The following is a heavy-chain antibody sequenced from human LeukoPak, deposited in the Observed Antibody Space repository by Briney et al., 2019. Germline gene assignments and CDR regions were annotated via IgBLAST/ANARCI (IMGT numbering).Heavy chain of an antibody. CDR2: INPYTGGT. V-gene: IGHV1-2*02. CDR3: AKDVRD. Sequence: ASVKVSCKASGYSFTAFYMHWVRQAPGQGLEWMGWINPYTGGTTYAQRFQGRVNMTRDMSINTVYMDLSRLGSDDSAVYFCAKDVRDWGQGTLVPSPQ. CDR1: GYSFTAFY. D-gene: IGHD6-6*01. J-gene: IGHJ4*02.